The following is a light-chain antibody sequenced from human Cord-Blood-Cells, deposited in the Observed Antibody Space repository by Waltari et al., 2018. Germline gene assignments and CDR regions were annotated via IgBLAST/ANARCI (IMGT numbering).Light chain of an antibody. CDR2: EES. V-gene: IGLV3-10*01. CDR1: ALPKQY. CDR3: YSTDSSGNHRV. J-gene: IGLJ3*02. Sequence: SYELTQPPSVSVSPGQTARITCSGAALPKQYAYWYQQKSGQAPVLVIYEESKRPSGIPERFSGSSSGTMVTLTISGAQVEDEADYYCYSTDSSGNHRVFGGGTKLTVL.